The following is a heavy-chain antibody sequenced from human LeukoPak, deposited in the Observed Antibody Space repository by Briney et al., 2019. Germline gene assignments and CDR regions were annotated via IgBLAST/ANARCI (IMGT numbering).Heavy chain of an antibody. CDR3: ARLSILTGYSSYYFDY. Sequence: GGSLRLSCAASGFTFSSYSMNWVRQAPGKGLEWVSSISSSSSYIYYADSVKGRFSISRDNAKNSLYLQMDSLRVEDTAVYFCARLSILTGYSSYYFDYWGRGALVTVSS. D-gene: IGHD3-9*01. CDR1: GFTFSSYS. V-gene: IGHV3-21*01. J-gene: IGHJ4*02. CDR2: ISSSSSYI.